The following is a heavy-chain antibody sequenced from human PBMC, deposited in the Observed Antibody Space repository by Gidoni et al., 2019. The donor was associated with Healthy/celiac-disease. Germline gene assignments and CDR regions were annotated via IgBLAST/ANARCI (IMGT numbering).Heavy chain of an antibody. J-gene: IGHJ1*01. Sequence: QVQLQESGPGLVKPSETLSLTCPVSGGSISSYYWSWIRQPPGKGLEWIGYIYYSGSTNYNPSLKSRVTISVDTSKNQFSLKLSSVTAADTAVYYCASGIDPATYYYDSSGYPAEYFQHWGQGTLVTVSS. CDR1: GGSISSYY. CDR2: IYYSGST. CDR3: ASGIDPATYYYDSSGYPAEYFQH. D-gene: IGHD3-22*01. V-gene: IGHV4-59*01.